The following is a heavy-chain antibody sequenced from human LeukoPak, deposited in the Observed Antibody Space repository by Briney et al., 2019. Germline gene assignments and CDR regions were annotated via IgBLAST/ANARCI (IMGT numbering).Heavy chain of an antibody. CDR3: ARVGDYGGNPGSGAFDI. CDR1: GYTFTSYA. CDR2: IIPIFGTA. D-gene: IGHD4-23*01. J-gene: IGHJ3*02. V-gene: IGHV1-69*05. Sequence: SVKVSCKASGYTFTSYAMHWVRQAPGQGLEWMGGIIPIFGTANYAQKFQGRVTITTDESTSTAYMELSSLRSEDTAVYYCARVGDYGGNPGSGAFDIWGQGTMVTVSS.